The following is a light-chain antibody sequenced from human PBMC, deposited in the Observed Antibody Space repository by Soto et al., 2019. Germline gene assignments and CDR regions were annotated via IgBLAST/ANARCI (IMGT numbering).Light chain of an antibody. Sequence: DIQMTQSPSSLSASVGDRVTITCRASQGIRNDLSWYQQKPGKAPKRLIFATSSLQSGVPSRFSGSGSGKEFTLTISSLQPEDFATYYCLQHNSYPRPFGQGTKVEIK. J-gene: IGKJ1*01. CDR2: ATS. CDR1: QGIRND. CDR3: LQHNSYPRP. V-gene: IGKV1-17*01.